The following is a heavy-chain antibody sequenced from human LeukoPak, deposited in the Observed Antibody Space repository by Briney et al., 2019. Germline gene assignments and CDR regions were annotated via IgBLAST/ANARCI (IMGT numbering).Heavy chain of an antibody. D-gene: IGHD3-3*01. J-gene: IGHJ6*03. Sequence: GASVKVSCKASGYTFTSYGISWVRQAPGQGLEWMGWISAYNGNTNYAQKLQGRVTMTTDTSTSTAYMELRSLRSDDTAVYYCARGLRFLEWLLPLDYMDVWGKGTTVTVSS. CDR3: ARGLRFLEWLLPLDYMDV. CDR1: GYTFTSYG. V-gene: IGHV1-18*01. CDR2: ISAYNGNT.